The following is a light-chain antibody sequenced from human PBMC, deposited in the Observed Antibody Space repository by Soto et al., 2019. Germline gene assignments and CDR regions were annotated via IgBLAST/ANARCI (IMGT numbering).Light chain of an antibody. V-gene: IGKV3-15*01. CDR2: GAS. CDR3: PPYNAWLPIP. J-gene: IGKJ5*01. Sequence: IEMAQSPATLTKSPGERATLSCRASQSVSSNLAWYQQKPGQATRLLIFGASTRAHGTPARFSGSGSGTEFTLTISSLQPEDFAIYYCPPYNAWLPIPFGQGTRL. CDR1: QSVSSN.